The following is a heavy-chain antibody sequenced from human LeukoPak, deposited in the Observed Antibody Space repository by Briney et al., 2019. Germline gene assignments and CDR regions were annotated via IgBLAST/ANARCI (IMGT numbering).Heavy chain of an antibody. V-gene: IGHV1-69*04. D-gene: IGHD4-17*01. CDR3: ARDRKFGDYDPFDY. J-gene: IGHJ4*02. CDR1: GGTFSSYA. CDR2: IIPILGIA. Sequence: ASVKVSCKASGGTFSSYAISWVRQAPGQGLEWMGRIIPILGIANYAQKFQGRVTITADKSTSTAYMELSSLRSEDTAVYYCARDRKFGDYDPFDYWGQGTLVTVSS.